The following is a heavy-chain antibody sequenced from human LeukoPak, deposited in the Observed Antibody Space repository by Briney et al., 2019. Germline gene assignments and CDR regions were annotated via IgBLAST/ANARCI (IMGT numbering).Heavy chain of an antibody. CDR2: MNPNSGNT. CDR3: ARGSSGWSRYYYYYMDV. J-gene: IGHJ6*03. Sequence: ASVKVSCKASGYTFTSYDINWVRQATGQGLEWMGWMNPNSGNTGYAQKFQGRVTMTRNTSISTAYMELSSLRSEDTAVYYCARGSSGWSRYYYYYMDVWGKGTTVTVSS. CDR1: GYTFTSYD. D-gene: IGHD6-19*01. V-gene: IGHV1-8*01.